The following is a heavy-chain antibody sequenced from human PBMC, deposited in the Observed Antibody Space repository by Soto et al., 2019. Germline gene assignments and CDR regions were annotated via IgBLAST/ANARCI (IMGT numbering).Heavy chain of an antibody. D-gene: IGHD1-1*01. CDR1: GGSISSYY. J-gene: IGHJ2*01. Sequence: QVQLQESGPGLVKPSETLSLTCTVSGGSISSYYWSWIRQPPGKGLEWIGYIYYSGSTNYNPSLNSRVTISVDTSKNPSSLKLSSVTAADTAVYYCARVWTFHWYFDLWGRGTLVTVSS. CDR3: ARVWTFHWYFDL. CDR2: IYYSGST. V-gene: IGHV4-59*01.